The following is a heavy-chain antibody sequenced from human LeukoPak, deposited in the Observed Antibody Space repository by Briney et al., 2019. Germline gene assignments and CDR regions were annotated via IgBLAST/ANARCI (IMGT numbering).Heavy chain of an antibody. CDR2: IKQDGSEV. Sequence: GRSLRLSCAASGFTFDRSWMSWVRQAPGKGLEWVANIKQDGSEVYYVDSVEGRFTVSRDNAKNSPSLQMNSLRGEDTAVYYCVRALGSSSSDFWGQGTLVTVSS. V-gene: IGHV3-7*01. J-gene: IGHJ4*02. D-gene: IGHD6-6*01. CDR1: GFTFDRSW. CDR3: VRALGSSSSDF.